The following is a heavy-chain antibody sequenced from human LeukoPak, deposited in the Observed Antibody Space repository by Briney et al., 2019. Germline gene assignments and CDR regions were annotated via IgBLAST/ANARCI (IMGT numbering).Heavy chain of an antibody. J-gene: IGHJ4*02. CDR1: GFSLSTSGVG. Sequence: ESGPTLVNPTQTLTLTCTFSGFSLSTSGVGVGWTRQPPGKALEWLALIYWDDDKRYSPSLKSRLTITKDTSKNQVVLTMTNMDLVDTATYYCAHRRSGERYFHYWGQGTLVTVSS. CDR2: IYWDDDK. CDR3: AHRRSGERYFHY. V-gene: IGHV2-5*02. D-gene: IGHD4-17*01.